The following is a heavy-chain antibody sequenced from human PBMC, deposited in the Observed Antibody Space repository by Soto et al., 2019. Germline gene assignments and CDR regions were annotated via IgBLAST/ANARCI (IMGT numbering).Heavy chain of an antibody. CDR2: IYPGDSDT. Sequence: GESLKISCKGSGYSFTSYWIGWVRQMPGKGLEWMGIIYPGDSDTRYSPSFQGQVTISADKSISTAYLQWSSLKASDTAMYYCASHTPDSSYYYYGMDLWGQGTTLTVSS. D-gene: IGHD6-13*01. CDR3: ASHTPDSSYYYYGMDL. V-gene: IGHV5-51*01. J-gene: IGHJ6*02. CDR1: GYSFTSYW.